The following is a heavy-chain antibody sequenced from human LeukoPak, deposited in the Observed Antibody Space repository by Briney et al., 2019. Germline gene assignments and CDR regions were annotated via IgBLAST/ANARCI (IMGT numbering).Heavy chain of an antibody. J-gene: IGHJ4*02. Sequence: ASVKVSCKASGYTFTSYAMHWVRQAPGQRLEWMGWINAGNGNTKYSQKFQGRVTITRDTSASTAYMELSSLRSEDTAVYYCARDPRVASYFDYWGQGTLVTVSS. V-gene: IGHV1-3*01. D-gene: IGHD4-23*01. CDR3: ARDPRVASYFDY. CDR1: GYTFTSYA. CDR2: INAGNGNT.